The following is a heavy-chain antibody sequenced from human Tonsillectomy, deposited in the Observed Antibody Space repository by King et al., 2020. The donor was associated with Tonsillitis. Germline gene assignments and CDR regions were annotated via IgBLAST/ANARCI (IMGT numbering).Heavy chain of an antibody. CDR1: GFTFRSYG. CDR2: IRYDGSNK. Sequence: VQLVQSGGGVVQPGGSLRLPCAASGFTFRSYGMHWVRQAPGKGPEWVAFIRYDGSNKYYTDSVKGRFTISRDNSQNTLYLQMNSLRTEDTAVYYCARGLYTSSPLACWGQGTLVTVSS. J-gene: IGHJ4*02. CDR3: ARGLYTSSPLAC. V-gene: IGHV3-30*02. D-gene: IGHD6-13*01.